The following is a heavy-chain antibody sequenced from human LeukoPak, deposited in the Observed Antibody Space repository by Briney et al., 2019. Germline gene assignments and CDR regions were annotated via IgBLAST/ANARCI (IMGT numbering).Heavy chain of an antibody. CDR1: GGSISSYY. J-gene: IGHJ4*02. CDR2: IYYSGST. Sequence: PSETLSLTCTVSGGSISSYYWSWIRQPPGKGLEWIGYIYYSGSTNYNPSLKSRVTISVDTSKNQFSLKLSSVTAADTAVYYCAADIVATKSHYWGQGTLVTVSS. D-gene: IGHD5-12*01. V-gene: IGHV4-59*12. CDR3: AADIVATKSHY.